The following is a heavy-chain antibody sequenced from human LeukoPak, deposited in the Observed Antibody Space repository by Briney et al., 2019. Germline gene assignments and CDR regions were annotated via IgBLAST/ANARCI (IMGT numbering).Heavy chain of an antibody. J-gene: IGHJ4*02. CDR3: EAVGKSSWASVAVPY. Sequence: QSGGSLRLSCVASGFTFSSYAMSWVRQAPGKGLEWVSAISGSGGSTYYADSVKGRFTISRDNSKNTLYLQMNSLRAEDTAVYYCEAVGKSSWASVAVPYWGQGTLVTVSS. CDR1: GFTFSSYA. D-gene: IGHD6-13*01. V-gene: IGHV3-23*01. CDR2: ISGSGGST.